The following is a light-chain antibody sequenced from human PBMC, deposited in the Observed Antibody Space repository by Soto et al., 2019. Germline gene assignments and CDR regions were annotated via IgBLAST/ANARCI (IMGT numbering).Light chain of an antibody. CDR1: QSISSY. J-gene: IGKJ4*01. CDR2: AAS. V-gene: IGKV1-39*01. CDR3: QQSYSSPLT. Sequence: DIQMTQSPTSLSASVGDRVTITCRASQSISSYLNWYQQQPGKAPKLLIFAASSLQSGVPSRFSGSGSGTDFTLTISSLQPEDFASYYCQQSYSSPLTFGGGTKVDIK.